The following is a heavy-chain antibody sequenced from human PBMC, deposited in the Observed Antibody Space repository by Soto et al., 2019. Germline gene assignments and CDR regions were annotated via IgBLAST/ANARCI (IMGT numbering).Heavy chain of an antibody. J-gene: IGHJ4*02. CDR1: GFTFSNYA. CDR3: AKDQGLRSRDGYNPDY. D-gene: IGHD2-2*01. Sequence: EVQLLESGGGLVQPGGSLRLSCAASGFTFSNYAMTWVRQAAGKGLEWVSSISGPAGSTYYADSVKGRFTISRDNSKNTLYLQMNSLRTADTAVYYCAKDQGLRSRDGYNPDYWGQGTLVTVSS. CDR2: ISGPAGST. V-gene: IGHV3-23*01.